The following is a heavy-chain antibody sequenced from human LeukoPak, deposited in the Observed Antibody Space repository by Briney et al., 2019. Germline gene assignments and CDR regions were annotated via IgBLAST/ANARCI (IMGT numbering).Heavy chain of an antibody. D-gene: IGHD3-9*01. CDR2: IRYDGSNK. CDR1: GFTFSTYE. CDR3: AKVSLRYFDWLYYFDY. J-gene: IGHJ4*02. Sequence: GGSLRLSCAASGFTFSTYEMNWVRQAPGKGLEWVAFIRYDGSNKYYADSVKGRFTISRDNSKNTLYLQMNSLRAEDTAVYYCAKVSLRYFDWLYYFDYWGQGTLVTVSS. V-gene: IGHV3-30*02.